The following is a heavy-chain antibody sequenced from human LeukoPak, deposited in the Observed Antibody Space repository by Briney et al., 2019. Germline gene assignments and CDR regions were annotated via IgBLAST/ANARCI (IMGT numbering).Heavy chain of an antibody. J-gene: IGHJ5*02. CDR1: GFTFSSYA. D-gene: IGHD3-22*01. Sequence: GGSLRLSCAASGFTFSSYAMSWVRQAPGKGLEWVGRIKSKTDGGTTDYAAPVKGRFTISRDDSKNTLYLQMNSLKTEDTAVYYCTDSPKRVIVVVTWGQGTLVTVSS. V-gene: IGHV3-15*01. CDR3: TDSPKRVIVVVT. CDR2: IKSKTDGGTT.